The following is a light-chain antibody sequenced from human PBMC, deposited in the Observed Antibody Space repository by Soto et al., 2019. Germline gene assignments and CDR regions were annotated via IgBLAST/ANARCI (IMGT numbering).Light chain of an antibody. V-gene: IGLV1-51*01. CDR1: SSNIGNNY. Sequence: QSVLTQPPSVSAAPGRKVTISCSGSSSNIGNNYVSWYQQLPGTAPKLLIYDNNKRPSGIPDRFSGSKSGTSATLGITGLQTGDEADYYCGTWDSSLRVVFGGGTKVTVL. CDR2: DNN. J-gene: IGLJ2*01. CDR3: GTWDSSLRVV.